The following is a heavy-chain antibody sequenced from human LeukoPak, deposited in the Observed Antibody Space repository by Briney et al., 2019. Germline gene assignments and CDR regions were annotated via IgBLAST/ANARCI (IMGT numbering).Heavy chain of an antibody. CDR1: GGSITSYY. Sequence: PSETLSLTCSVSGGSITSYYWNWIRQPAGKGLEWIGRIYTSESTNYNPSLKSRVTMSVDTPKNQFSLRLNSVTAADTAMYYCARASSGYDPFDYWGQGTLVTVSS. CDR2: IYTSEST. CDR3: ARASSGYDPFDY. V-gene: IGHV4-4*07. J-gene: IGHJ4*02. D-gene: IGHD5-12*01.